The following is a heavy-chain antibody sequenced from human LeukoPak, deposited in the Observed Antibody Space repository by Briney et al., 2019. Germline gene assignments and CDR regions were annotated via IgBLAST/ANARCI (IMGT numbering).Heavy chain of an antibody. D-gene: IGHD6-6*01. V-gene: IGHV1-69*13. J-gene: IGHJ4*02. CDR2: IIPIFGTA. Sequence: SVKVSCEASGGTFSSYAISWVRQAPGQGLEWMGGIIPIFGTANYAQKFQGRVTITADESTSAAYMELSSLRSEDTAVYYCAVYSSSAKYYFDYWGQGTLVTVSS. CDR3: AVYSSSAKYYFDY. CDR1: GGTFSSYA.